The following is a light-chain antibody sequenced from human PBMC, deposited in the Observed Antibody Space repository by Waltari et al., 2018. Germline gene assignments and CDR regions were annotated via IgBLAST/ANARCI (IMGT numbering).Light chain of an antibody. Sequence: QTVVTQEPSFSVSPGGTVTLTCCLRSGPVSTGHYPSWYQQTPGQAPRTLIYSTNARSSGVPDRFSGSILGNKAALTITGAQADDEADYHCVLYMGSGNWVFGGGTKLTVL. J-gene: IGLJ3*02. CDR3: VLYMGSGNWV. CDR2: STN. V-gene: IGLV8-61*01. CDR1: SGPVSTGHY.